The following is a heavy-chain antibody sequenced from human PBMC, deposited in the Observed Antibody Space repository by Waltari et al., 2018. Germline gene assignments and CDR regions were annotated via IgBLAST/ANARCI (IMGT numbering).Heavy chain of an antibody. D-gene: IGHD3-22*01. CDR2: INPNSGGT. J-gene: IGHJ4*02. V-gene: IGHV1-2*06. CDR1: GYPFTGYY. CDR3: VRGGIWYDTSGHRFLFDY. Sequence: QVQLVQSGAELKEPGASMKVSCKASGYPFTGYYMHWVRQAPGHGLEWMGRINPNSGGTNSAQKFQGRVTMTRDTSINTAYMELSRLRSDDTALYYCVRGGIWYDTSGHRFLFDYWGQGTLVTVSS.